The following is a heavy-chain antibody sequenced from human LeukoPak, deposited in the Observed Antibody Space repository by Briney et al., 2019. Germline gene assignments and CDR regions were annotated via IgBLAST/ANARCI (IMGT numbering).Heavy chain of an antibody. V-gene: IGHV4-4*07. J-gene: IGHJ4*02. D-gene: IGHD1-26*01. CDR2: IYATGST. CDR3: ARQGYTASYYFLDF. Sequence: NPSETLSLTCDVSGDFIRSYWWGWVRQPAGKGLEWIGRIYATGSTKFNPFLKSRLTMLMDTSTNQLYLKLSLKLTSVTAADTAVYFCARQGYTASYYFLDFWSQGTLVTVSP. CDR1: GDFIRSYW.